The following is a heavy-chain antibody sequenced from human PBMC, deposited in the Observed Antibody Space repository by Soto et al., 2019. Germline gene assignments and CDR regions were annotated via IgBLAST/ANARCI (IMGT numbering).Heavy chain of an antibody. D-gene: IGHD3-16*01. Sequence: EVQLVESGGGLVQLGGSLRLSCAASGFTFSTYWMHWVRQAPGKGPVWVSRIKSDGSGTYYADSVEGRFTISRDNAQNXXKLHMNRLKVEDPAVYSCGRGDGDPLDGNVYLGRHWGQGALVTVSS. CDR1: GFTFSTYW. J-gene: IGHJ4*02. CDR3: GRGDGDPLDGNVYLGRH. CDR2: IKSDGSGT. V-gene: IGHV3-74*01.